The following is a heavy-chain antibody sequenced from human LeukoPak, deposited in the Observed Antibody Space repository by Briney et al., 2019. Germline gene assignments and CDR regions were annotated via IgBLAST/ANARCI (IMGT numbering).Heavy chain of an antibody. CDR1: GFTFSSYS. CDR3: ARAMPNYYGSGSYLDY. CDR2: ISSSSSYI. V-gene: IGHV3-21*01. Sequence: GGSLRLSCAASGFTFSSYSMNWVRQAPGKGLEWVSSISSSSSYIYYADSVKGRFTISRDNAKNSLYLQMNSLRAEDTAVYYCARAMPNYYGSGSYLDYWGQGTLVNVSS. J-gene: IGHJ4*02. D-gene: IGHD3-10*01.